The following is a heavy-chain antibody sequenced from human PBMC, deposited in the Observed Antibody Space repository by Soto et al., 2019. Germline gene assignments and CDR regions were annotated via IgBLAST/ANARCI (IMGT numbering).Heavy chain of an antibody. D-gene: IGHD4-17*01. J-gene: IGHJ5*02. CDR1: AVSISSDGYF. CDR2: ISNSGSS. CDR3: ARHDYGDTYQINWFDP. V-gene: IGHV4-31*03. Sequence: SETLSLTCTVSAVSISSDGYFWTWILHRPGKGPEWIGYISNSGSSFSNPALKSRLALSIDTSKNQFSLKLTSMTAADTAVYYCARHDYGDTYQINWFDPWGQGTLVTVSS.